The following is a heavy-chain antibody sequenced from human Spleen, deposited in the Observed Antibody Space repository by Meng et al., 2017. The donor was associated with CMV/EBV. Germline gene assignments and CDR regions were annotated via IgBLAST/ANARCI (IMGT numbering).Heavy chain of an antibody. CDR2: IIAIFASA. CDR3: ARGADYYYYGMDV. J-gene: IGHJ6*02. Sequence: SVKVSCKASGGTFSSYAITWVRQAPGQGLEWMGGIIAIFASANLAQKFQGRVTMTTDESTRTAYMELSSLRSEDTAVYYCARGADYYYYGMDVWGQGTTVTVSS. CDR1: GGTFSSYA. V-gene: IGHV1-69*05. D-gene: IGHD1-26*01.